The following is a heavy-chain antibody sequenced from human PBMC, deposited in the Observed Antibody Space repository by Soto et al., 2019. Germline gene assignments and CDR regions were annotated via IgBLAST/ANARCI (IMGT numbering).Heavy chain of an antibody. CDR3: ARWSYLDY. D-gene: IGHD3-3*01. J-gene: IGHJ4*02. CDR2: ICGSDGKT. CDR1: GLSFGSYA. Sequence: PVGSLRLSCAASGLSFGSYALSWVRQAPGKGLEWVSTICGSDGKTFYADSVKGRFSISRDTSQSTLYLHMNSLRAADTAMYYCARWSYLDYWGQGTRLTVSS. V-gene: IGHV3-23*01.